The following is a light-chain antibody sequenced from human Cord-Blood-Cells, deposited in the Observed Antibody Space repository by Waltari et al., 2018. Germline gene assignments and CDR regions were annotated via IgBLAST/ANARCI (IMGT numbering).Light chain of an antibody. CDR2: DVS. CDR1: SSDVGGYFY. CDR3: SSYTSSSTLV. V-gene: IGLV2-14*01. J-gene: IGLJ2*01. Sequence: QPALTQPASVPGSPGKSITIHCTGPSSDVGGYFYFYWYQQHPGNAPKLMIYDVSNRPSGVSNRFSGSKSGNTASLTISGLQAEDEADYYCSSYTSSSTLVFGGGTKLTVL.